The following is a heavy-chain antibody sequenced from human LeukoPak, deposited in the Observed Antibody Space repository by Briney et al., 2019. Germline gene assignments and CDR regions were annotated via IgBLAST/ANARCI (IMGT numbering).Heavy chain of an antibody. CDR1: GYTFTSYG. J-gene: IGHJ6*02. D-gene: IGHD3-10*01. CDR2: ISAYNGNT. V-gene: IGHV1-18*01. Sequence: ASVKVSCKASGYTFTSYGISWVRQAPGQGLEWMGWISAYNGNTNYAQELQGRVTMTTDTSTSTAYMELRSLRSDDTAVYYCARAYGSGSLRPYYYYYGMDVWGQGTTVTVSS. CDR3: ARAYGSGSLRPYYYYYGMDV.